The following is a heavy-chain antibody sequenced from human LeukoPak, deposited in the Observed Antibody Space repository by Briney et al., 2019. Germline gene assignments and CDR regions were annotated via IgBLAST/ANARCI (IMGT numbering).Heavy chain of an antibody. CDR1: GGSISSSSYY. J-gene: IGHJ4*01. Sequence: SGTLSLTCTVSGGSISSSSYYWGWIRQPPGKGLEWIGSIYYSGSTYYNPSLKSRDTISVDTSKNQFSLKLSSVTAADTAVYYCARDKGGIWSGYYTADYWGQGTLVTVSS. CDR3: ARDKGGIWSGYYTADY. D-gene: IGHD3-3*01. V-gene: IGHV4-39*07. CDR2: IYYSGST.